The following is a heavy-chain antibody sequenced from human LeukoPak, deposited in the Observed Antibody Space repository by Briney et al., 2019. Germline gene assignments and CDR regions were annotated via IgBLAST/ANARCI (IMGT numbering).Heavy chain of an antibody. D-gene: IGHD3-22*01. CDR3: ARGGAQYYYDSNDRYYFDY. CDR2: IYHSGST. J-gene: IGHJ4*02. V-gene: IGHV4-30-2*01. CDR1: GGSISSGGYS. Sequence: SETLSLTCAVSGGSISSGGYSWSWIRQPPGKGLEWIGYIYHSGSTYYNPSLKSRVTISVDRSKSQFSLKLSSVTAADTAVYHCARGGAQYYYDSNDRYYFDYWGQGTLVTVSS.